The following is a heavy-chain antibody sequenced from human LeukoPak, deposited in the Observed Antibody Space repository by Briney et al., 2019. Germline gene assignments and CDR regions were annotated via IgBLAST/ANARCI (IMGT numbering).Heavy chain of an antibody. D-gene: IGHD3-10*01. V-gene: IGHV4-4*07. J-gene: IGHJ4*02. Sequence: SETLSLTCIVSGGPISSYYWSWIRQPAGKGLEWIGRMNTRGDTNYNPSLKSRVTMSVETSKNQFSLKLSSVTAADTAVYYCASSGFGENDFWGQGTLVTVSS. CDR2: MNTRGDT. CDR1: GGPISSYY. CDR3: ASSGFGENDF.